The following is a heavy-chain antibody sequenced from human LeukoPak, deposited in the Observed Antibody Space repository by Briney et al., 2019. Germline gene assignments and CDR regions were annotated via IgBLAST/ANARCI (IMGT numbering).Heavy chain of an antibody. CDR3: ARPYSSSYGFDY. CDR2: ISYDGSNK. Sequence: GGSLRLSCAASGFTFSSYAMHWVRQAPGKGLEWVAVISYDGSNKYYADSVKGRFTISRDNSKNTLYLQMNSLGAEDTAVYYCARPYSSSYGFDYWGQGTLVTVSS. V-gene: IGHV3-30-3*01. CDR1: GFTFSSYA. D-gene: IGHD6-6*01. J-gene: IGHJ4*02.